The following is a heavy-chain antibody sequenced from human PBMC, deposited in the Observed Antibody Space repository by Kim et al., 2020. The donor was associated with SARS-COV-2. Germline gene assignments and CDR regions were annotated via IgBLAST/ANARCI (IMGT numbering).Heavy chain of an antibody. CDR2: GST. CDR3: AGGGGAAAGS. J-gene: IGHJ4*02. Sequence: GSTYSGDSVKGRFTISRDNSNNMLYLKMTSLRAEDTAVYYCAGGGGAAAGSWGQGTLVTVSS. V-gene: IGHV3-66*01. D-gene: IGHD3-16*01.